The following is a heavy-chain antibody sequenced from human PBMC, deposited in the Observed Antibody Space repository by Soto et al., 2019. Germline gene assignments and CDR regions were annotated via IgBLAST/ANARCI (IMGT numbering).Heavy chain of an antibody. Sequence: VQLLESGGGLVQPGGSLRLSCTASGFTFSSYAMSWVRQAPGKGLEWVSAISGSGGSTYYADSVKGRFTISRDNSKNTPYLQMNSLRAEDTAVYYCAKARGAARGVAWYGMDVWGQGTTVTVSS. CDR2: ISGSGGST. V-gene: IGHV3-23*01. D-gene: IGHD6-6*01. CDR1: GFTFSSYA. CDR3: AKARGAARGVAWYGMDV. J-gene: IGHJ6*02.